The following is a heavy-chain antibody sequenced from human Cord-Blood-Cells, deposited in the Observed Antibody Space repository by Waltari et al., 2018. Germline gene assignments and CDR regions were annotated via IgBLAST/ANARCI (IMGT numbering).Heavy chain of an antibody. CDR1: TFTSYD. V-gene: IGHV1-8*01. D-gene: IGHD6-13*01. Sequence: TFTSYDINWVRQATGQGLEWMGWMNPNSGNTGYAQKFQGRVTMTRNTSISTAYMELSSLRSEDTAVYYCARGARGGAAAGTDYWGQGTLVTVSS. CDR3: ARGARGGAAAGTDY. J-gene: IGHJ4*02. CDR2: MNPNSGNT.